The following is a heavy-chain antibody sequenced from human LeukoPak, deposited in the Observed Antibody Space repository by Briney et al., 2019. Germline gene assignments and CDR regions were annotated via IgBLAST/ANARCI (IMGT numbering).Heavy chain of an antibody. CDR2: INSDGSST. J-gene: IGHJ6*03. CDR3: ARDSYLYYYMDV. V-gene: IGHV3-74*01. Sequence: GGSLRLSCAASGFTFSSYWMHWVRQAPGKGLVWVSRINSDGSSTSYADSVKGRFTISRDNSKNTLYLQMNSLRAEDTAVYYCARDSYLYYYMDVWGKGTTVTVSS. CDR1: GFTFSSYW. D-gene: IGHD1-26*01.